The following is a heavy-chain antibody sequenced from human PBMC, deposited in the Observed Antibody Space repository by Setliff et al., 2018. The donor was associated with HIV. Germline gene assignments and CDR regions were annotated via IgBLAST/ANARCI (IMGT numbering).Heavy chain of an antibody. CDR1: GGSIGGYY. CDR2: IYSGGST. CDR3: ARVRSYGSAYDAFDV. V-gene: IGHV4-4*08. Sequence: PSETLPLTCIVSGGSIGGYYWSWIRQPPGTGLEWLGCIYSGGSTNYNPSLESRVTISLDTSKNQFSLRFTSVTAADTAVYYCARVRSYGSAYDAFDVWGPGTMVTVSS. D-gene: IGHD3-10*01. J-gene: IGHJ3*01.